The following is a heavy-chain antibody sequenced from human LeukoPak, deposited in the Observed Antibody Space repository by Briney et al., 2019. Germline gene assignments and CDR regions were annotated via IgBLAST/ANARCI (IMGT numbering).Heavy chain of an antibody. Sequence: PGGSLRLSCAASGFTVSSNYMSWVRQAPGKGLEWVSVIYSGGSTYYADSVKGRFTISRENSKNTLYLQMNSLRAEDTAVYYCAKDPGPSYDYVWGRIDWGQGTLVTVSS. J-gene: IGHJ4*02. CDR1: GFTVSSNY. CDR3: AKDPGPSYDYVWGRID. V-gene: IGHV3-66*02. D-gene: IGHD3-16*01. CDR2: IYSGGST.